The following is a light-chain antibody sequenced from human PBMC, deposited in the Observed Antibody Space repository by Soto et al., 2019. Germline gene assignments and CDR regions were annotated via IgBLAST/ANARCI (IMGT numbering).Light chain of an antibody. CDR3: QQSNKWPYT. CDR1: QSVSSN. CDR2: GAS. J-gene: IGKJ2*01. Sequence: IVMTQSPATLSVSPGERATLSCRASQSVSSNLAWYQHKPGQAPRLLFYGASTRAAGIPARFSGGGSGTDFTLTISGLQSEDFEVYYCQQSNKWPYTFGQGTKLEIK. V-gene: IGKV3-15*01.